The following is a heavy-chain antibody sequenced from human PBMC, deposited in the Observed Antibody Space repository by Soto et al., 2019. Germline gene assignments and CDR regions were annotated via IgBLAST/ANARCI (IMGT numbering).Heavy chain of an antibody. D-gene: IGHD3-3*01. V-gene: IGHV1-69*06. CDR2: VVGVSDER. CDR3: AILPQSGTYFKYDF. J-gene: IGHJ4*02. Sequence: QVRLVQSEPEVKKPGASVKVSCKASGVTFTTYAYTWGRQGPGRGLEWVGGVVGVSDERSYAQESRDRATITADKSKGTIYLDLSGLTSEDTAVYYCAILPQSGTYFKYDFWGQGTEVTVSS. CDR1: GVTFTTYA.